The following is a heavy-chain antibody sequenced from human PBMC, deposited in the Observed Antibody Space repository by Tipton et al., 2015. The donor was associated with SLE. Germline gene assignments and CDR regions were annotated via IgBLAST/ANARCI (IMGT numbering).Heavy chain of an antibody. V-gene: IGHV4-4*07. CDR2: IYASGST. CDR3: ARDSPTVAGPFDS. Sequence: LRLSCTVSDGSISDYYWTWIRQPAGEGLEWIGRIYASGSTNYNPSLRSRAAMSVDTSKSHFSLKRTSVTAAYTAIYYCARDSPTVAGPFDSGGQGPLVTVSS. D-gene: IGHD6-19*01. J-gene: IGHJ4*02. CDR1: DGSISDYY.